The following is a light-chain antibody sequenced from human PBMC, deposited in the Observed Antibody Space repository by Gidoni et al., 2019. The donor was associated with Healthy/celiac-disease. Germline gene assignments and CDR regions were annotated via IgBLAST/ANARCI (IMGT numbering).Light chain of an antibody. V-gene: IGLV2-23*02. CDR2: AVR. CDR1: SSHVGSYNL. J-gene: IGLJ2*01. Sequence: QSALTQPASVSGSPGQSITLSCTGTSSHVGSYNLVSWYQQHPCKAPKLMIYAVRKRPSGVSNRFSGSKSGNTASLTISGLQAEDEADYYCCSYAGSSTYVVFGGGTKLTVL. CDR3: CSYAGSSTYVV.